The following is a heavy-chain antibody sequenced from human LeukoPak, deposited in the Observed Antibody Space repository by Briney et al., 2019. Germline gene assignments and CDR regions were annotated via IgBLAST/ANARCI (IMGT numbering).Heavy chain of an antibody. CDR2: ISSGGSTI. CDR1: GFTFSSYE. CDR3: ARDVDGYSILDY. Sequence: GGSLRLSCAASGFTFSSYEMNWVRQAPGKGLEWVSYISSGGSTIYYADSVKGRFTISRDNAKNSLYLQMNSLRAEDTAVYYCARDVDGYSILDYWGQGTLVTVSS. J-gene: IGHJ4*02. D-gene: IGHD5-24*01. V-gene: IGHV3-48*03.